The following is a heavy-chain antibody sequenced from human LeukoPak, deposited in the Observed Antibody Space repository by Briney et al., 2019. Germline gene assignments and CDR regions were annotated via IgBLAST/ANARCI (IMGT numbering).Heavy chain of an antibody. D-gene: IGHD1-26*01. CDR1: GYTFDDYG. Sequence: GGSLRLSCAASGYTFDDYGMSWVRQAPGKGLEWVSSINWNGGRTDYADFVKGRFTVSRNNAKNSLYLQMNSLRAEDTALYYCVRVTLGGSDYWGQGTLVTVSS. J-gene: IGHJ4*02. CDR2: INWNGGRT. V-gene: IGHV3-20*04. CDR3: VRVTLGGSDY.